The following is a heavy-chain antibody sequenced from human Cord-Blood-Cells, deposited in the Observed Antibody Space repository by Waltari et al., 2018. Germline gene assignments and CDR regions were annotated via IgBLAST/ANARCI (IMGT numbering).Heavy chain of an antibody. Sequence: LTCTVSGGSISSSSYYWGWIRQPPGKGLDWIGSIYYSGSTYYNPSLKSRVTISVDTSKNQFSLKLSSVTAADTAVYYCARGACSSTSCYPSDAFDIWGQGTMVTVSS. CDR3: ARGACSSTSCYPSDAFDI. CDR1: GGSISSSSYY. D-gene: IGHD2-2*01. V-gene: IGHV4-39*01. J-gene: IGHJ3*02. CDR2: IYYSGST.